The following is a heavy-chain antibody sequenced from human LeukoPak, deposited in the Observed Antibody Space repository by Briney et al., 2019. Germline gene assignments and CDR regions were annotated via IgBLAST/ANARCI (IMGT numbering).Heavy chain of an antibody. V-gene: IGHV3-74*01. J-gene: IGHJ4*02. CDR1: GFTFSSYA. D-gene: IGHD3-3*01. CDR3: ARDPHDFWSGYYNY. CDR2: INSDGSST. Sequence: PGGSLRLSCAASGFTFSSYAMSWVRQAPGKGLVWVSRINSDGSSTSYADSVKGRFTISRDNAKNTLYLQMNSLRAEDTAVYYCARDPHDFWSGYYNYWGQGTLVTVSS.